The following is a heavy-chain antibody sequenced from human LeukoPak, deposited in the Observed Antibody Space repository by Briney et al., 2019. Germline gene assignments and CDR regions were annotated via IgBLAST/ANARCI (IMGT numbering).Heavy chain of an antibody. V-gene: IGHV3-7*01. J-gene: IGHJ4*02. CDR2: INQDESVQ. CDR1: GFSFNSHW. Sequence: GGSLRLSCAASGFSFNSHWMSWVRQAPGKGLEWVAIINQDESVQHYVDSMRGRFTISRGNAKNSLYLQMNSLRDEDTAIYYCTRGAGRLLDYWGQGTLVTVSS. CDR3: TRGAGRLLDY. D-gene: IGHD6-25*01.